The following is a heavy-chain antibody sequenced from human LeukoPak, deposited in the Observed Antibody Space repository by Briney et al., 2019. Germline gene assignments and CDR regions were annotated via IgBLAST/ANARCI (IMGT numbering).Heavy chain of an antibody. D-gene: IGHD3-10*01. CDR2: ISGSGGST. CDR3: AKPITMVRGVIFSFDY. J-gene: IGHJ4*02. V-gene: IGHV3-23*01. CDR1: GFTFSSYA. Sequence: GGSLRLSCAASGFTFSSYAMSWVRQAPGKGLEWVSAISGSGGSTYYADSVKGRFTISRDGSKNTLYLQMNSLRAEDTAVYYCAKPITMVRGVIFSFDYWGQGTLVTVSS.